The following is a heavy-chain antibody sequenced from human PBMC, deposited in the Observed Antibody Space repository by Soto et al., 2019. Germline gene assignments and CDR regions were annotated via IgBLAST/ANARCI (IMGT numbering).Heavy chain of an antibody. J-gene: IGHJ6*02. V-gene: IGHV3-73*01. D-gene: IGHD2-15*01. CDR2: IRSKANSYAT. CDR3: TRLFIASCSYCSCQPHYYYDMDV. Sequence: PGGSLRLSCAASGFTFSGSAMHWVRQASGKGLEWVGRIRSKANSYATAYAASVKGRFTISRDDSKNTAYLQMNSLKTEDTAVYYCTRLFIASCSYCSCQPHYYYDMDVWGQGTTVTVSS. CDR1: GFTFSGSA.